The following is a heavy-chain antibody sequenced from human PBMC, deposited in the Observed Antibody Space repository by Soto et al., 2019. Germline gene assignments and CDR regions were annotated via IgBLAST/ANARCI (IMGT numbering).Heavy chain of an antibody. Sequence: FNNYAMSWVRQSPGKGLEWVSSVSANSGSLYYADSGKGRFTISRDNSKNTLFLEMNSLRAEDTALYYCVKDTVVDPAAGRGFDSWGQGALVTVSS. CDR1: FNNYA. J-gene: IGHJ4*02. D-gene: IGHD2-2*01. V-gene: IGHV3-23*01. CDR3: VKDTVVDPAAGRGFDS. CDR2: VSANSGSL.